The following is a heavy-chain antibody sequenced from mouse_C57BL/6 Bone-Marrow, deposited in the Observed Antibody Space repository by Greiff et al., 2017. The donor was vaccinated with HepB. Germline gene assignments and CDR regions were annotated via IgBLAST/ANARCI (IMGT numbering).Heavy chain of an antibody. CDR1: GFTFSSYG. J-gene: IGHJ2*01. D-gene: IGHD2-12*01. CDR3: ARHEDSRRDY. V-gene: IGHV5-6*01. Sequence: EVMLVESGGDLVKPGGSLKLSCAASGFTFSSYGMSWVRQTPDKRLEWVATISSGGSYTYYPDSVKRRFTISKDNAKNTLYLQMSSLKSEDTAMYYCARHEDSRRDYWGQGTTLTVSS. CDR2: ISSGGSYT.